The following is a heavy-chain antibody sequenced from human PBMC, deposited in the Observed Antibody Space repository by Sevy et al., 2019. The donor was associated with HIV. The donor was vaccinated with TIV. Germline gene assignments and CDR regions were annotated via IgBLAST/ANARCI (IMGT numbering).Heavy chain of an antibody. Sequence: SETLSLTCTVSGGSISTYYWSWIRQSSGKTLEWIGFIYYTGTTTYNPPLKSRVTISVDTSKNQFSLKLRSVTAADTAIYYCVRDPNWGSPGYWGQGTLVTVSS. V-gene: IGHV4-59*01. D-gene: IGHD7-27*01. CDR3: VRDPNWGSPGY. CDR2: IYYTGTT. J-gene: IGHJ4*02. CDR1: GGSISTYY.